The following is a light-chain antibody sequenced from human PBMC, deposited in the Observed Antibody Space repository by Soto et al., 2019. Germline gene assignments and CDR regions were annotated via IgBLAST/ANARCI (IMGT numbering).Light chain of an antibody. V-gene: IGKV3-11*01. J-gene: IGKJ5*01. CDR2: DAS. CDR3: QQRSNWPIT. CDR1: QSVSSY. Sequence: EIFLTQSPATLSLSLWERATLPWGASQSVSSYLAWYPQKTGPAPRLLLYDASNRATGIPARFSGSGSGTDFTLTISSLEPEDFAVYYCQQRSNWPITLGQGTRLEIK.